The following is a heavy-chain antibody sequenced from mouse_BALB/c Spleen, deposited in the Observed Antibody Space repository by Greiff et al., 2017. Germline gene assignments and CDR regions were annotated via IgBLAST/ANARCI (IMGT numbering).Heavy chain of an antibody. CDR1: GYSITSDYA. CDR3: ANYGTWYFDV. Sequence: DVQLQESGPGLVKPSQSLSLTCTVTGYSITSDYAWNWIRQFPGNKLEWMGYISYSGSTSYNPSLKSRISITRDTSKNQFFLQLNSVTTEDTATYYCANYGTWYFDVWGAGTTVTVSS. J-gene: IGHJ1*01. D-gene: IGHD1-1*01. CDR2: ISYSGST. V-gene: IGHV3-2*02.